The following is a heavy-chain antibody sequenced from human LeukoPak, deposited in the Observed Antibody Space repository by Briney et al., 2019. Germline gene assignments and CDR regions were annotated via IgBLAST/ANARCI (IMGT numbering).Heavy chain of an antibody. J-gene: IGHJ4*02. D-gene: IGHD1-1*01. CDR3: ARDITELERLFDY. V-gene: IGHV3-23*01. Sequence: GGSLRLSCAASGFTFSSYAMTWVRQAPGKGLEWVSSISSSGGSTYYADSVKSRFTISRDNAKNSLYLQMNSLRAEDTAVYYCARDITELERLFDYWGQGTLVTVSS. CDR2: ISSSGGST. CDR1: GFTFSSYA.